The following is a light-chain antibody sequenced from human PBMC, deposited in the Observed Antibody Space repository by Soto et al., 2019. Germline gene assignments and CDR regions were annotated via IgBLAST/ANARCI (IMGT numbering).Light chain of an antibody. CDR3: FSYAISSTYV. Sequence: QSALTQPASLSGSPGQPITISCTGTSGAVGTYNLVSWYQQHPGKAPKLLIYEGTKRPSGVSDRFSGFRSGNTASLTITGLRAEDEADYYCFSYAISSTYVFGTGTKVTVL. CDR2: EGT. CDR1: SGAVGTYNL. V-gene: IGLV2-23*01. J-gene: IGLJ1*01.